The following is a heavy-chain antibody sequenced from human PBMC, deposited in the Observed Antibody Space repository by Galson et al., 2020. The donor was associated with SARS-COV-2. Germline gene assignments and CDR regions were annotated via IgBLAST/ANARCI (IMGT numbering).Heavy chain of an antibody. CDR1: GFTFSDYS. V-gene: IGHV3-48*04. CDR3: ARGCATWHNCFDS. Sequence: GGSLRLSCAASGFTFSDYSMNWVRQAPGKGLEWISYISRDGFTTHYADSVSGRFTISRDNARNSLYLQMVSLRAEDTALYYCARGCATWHNCFDSWGQGALVTVSS. J-gene: IGHJ5*01. CDR2: ISRDGFTT.